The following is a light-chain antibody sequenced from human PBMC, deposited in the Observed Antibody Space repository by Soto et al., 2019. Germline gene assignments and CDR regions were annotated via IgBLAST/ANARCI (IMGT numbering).Light chain of an antibody. V-gene: IGLV2-14*01. CDR2: DVS. Sequence: QSALTQPASVSGSPGQSITISCTGSSSDVGGFNYVSGYQQHPGKAPKLMIYDVSNRPSGVSHRFSGSKSGNAASLTVSGLQAEDEADYYCCSYTTSHTVTFGGGTKVTVL. CDR3: CSYTTSHTVT. CDR1: SSDVGGFNY. J-gene: IGLJ2*01.